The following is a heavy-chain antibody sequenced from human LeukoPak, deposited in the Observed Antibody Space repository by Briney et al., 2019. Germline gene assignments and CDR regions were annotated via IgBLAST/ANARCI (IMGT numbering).Heavy chain of an antibody. CDR3: AKGVRYCSGGSCYPYYFDY. J-gene: IGHJ4*02. CDR2: ISGSGGST. D-gene: IGHD2-15*01. CDR1: GFTFSSYA. Sequence: GGSLRLSCAASGFTFSSYAMSWVRQAPGKGLEWVSAISGSGGSTYYADSVKGRFTISRDNSKNTLYLQMNSLRAEDTAVYYCAKGVRYCSGGSCYPYYFDYWGQGTLVTVSS. V-gene: IGHV3-23*01.